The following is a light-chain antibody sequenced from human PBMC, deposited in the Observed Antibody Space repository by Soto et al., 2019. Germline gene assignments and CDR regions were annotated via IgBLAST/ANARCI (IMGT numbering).Light chain of an antibody. V-gene: IGKV3-15*01. CDR3: QQSNNWSRAT. J-gene: IGKJ4*01. Sequence: EIVMTQAPATLSVSPGERATLSCRASQSISSNLAWYQQKPGQAPRLLKFRTSSRATGFPARFSGRGSGTECNLSLSSLQYEDFGVLYCQQSNNWSRATFGGGTKVEIK. CDR1: QSISSN. CDR2: RTS.